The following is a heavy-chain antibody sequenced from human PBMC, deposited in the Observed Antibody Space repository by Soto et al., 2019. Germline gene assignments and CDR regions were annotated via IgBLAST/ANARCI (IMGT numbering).Heavy chain of an antibody. CDR2: INSDGSGT. V-gene: IGHV3-74*01. CDR3: STSRGHYLFDY. Sequence: EVQLVESGGGLVQPGGSLRLSCAASGFNFYTYWMHWVRQAPGKGLVWVSRINSDGSGTSYADSVKGRFTISRDNAKNRLYLQMISLTAEDTAVYYCSTSRGHYLFDYWGQGTLVTVSS. CDR1: GFNFYTYW. J-gene: IGHJ4*02. D-gene: IGHD1-26*01.